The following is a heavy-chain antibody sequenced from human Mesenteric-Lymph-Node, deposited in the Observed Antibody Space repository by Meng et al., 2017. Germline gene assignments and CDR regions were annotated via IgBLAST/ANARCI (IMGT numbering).Heavy chain of an antibody. CDR1: GFTFSDYW. CDR3: TRGSAENMFDF. V-gene: IGHV3-7*01. CDR2: IKQDGGGK. D-gene: IGHD1/OR15-1a*01. Sequence: GESLKISCVASGFTFSDYWMTWVRQSPGKGLEWVANIKQDGGGKYYVDSVKGRFTISRDNDENSLYLQMNSLRAEETAVYYCTRGSAENMFDFWGQGTMVTVSS. J-gene: IGHJ4*02.